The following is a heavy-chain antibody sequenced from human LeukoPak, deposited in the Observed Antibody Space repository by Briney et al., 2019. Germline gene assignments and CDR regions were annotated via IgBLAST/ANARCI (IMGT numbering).Heavy chain of an antibody. CDR2: IYSGGST. V-gene: IGHV3-53*01. D-gene: IGHD3-10*01. CDR3: ASHSGLYYYGSGDKYWFDP. J-gene: IGHJ5*02. CDR1: GFTFSTFA. Sequence: GGSLRLSCAASGFTFSTFAMHWVRLSPGKGLEWVSVIYSGGSTYYADSVKGRFTISRDNSKNTLYLQMNSLRAEDTAVYYCASHSGLYYYGSGDKYWFDPWGQGTLVTVSS.